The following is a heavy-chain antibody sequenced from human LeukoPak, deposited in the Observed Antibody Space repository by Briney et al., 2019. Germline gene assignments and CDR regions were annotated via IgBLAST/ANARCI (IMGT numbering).Heavy chain of an antibody. CDR1: GFTFSSYS. Sequence: PGGSLRLSCAASGFTFSSYSMNWVRQAPGKGLEWVSYISSSSSTIYYADSVKGRFTISRDNAKNSLYLQMNSLRAGDTAVYYCARDRGGGHIDVWGKGTTVTISS. CDR2: ISSSSSTI. D-gene: IGHD2-15*01. V-gene: IGHV3-48*01. J-gene: IGHJ6*03. CDR3: ARDRGGGHIDV.